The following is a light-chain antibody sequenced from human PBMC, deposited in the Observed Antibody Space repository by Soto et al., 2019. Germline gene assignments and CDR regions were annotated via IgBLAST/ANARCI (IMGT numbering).Light chain of an antibody. V-gene: IGLV1-44*01. CDR3: SSWDDSLRSYV. CDR1: SSNIGANA. J-gene: IGLJ1*01. Sequence: QSVLTQSPSASGTPGQRVSISCSGSSSNIGANAVNWYQHLPGTAPRLLIYNNVQRPSGVPDWFSGSKSGTSVSLAISGLQSEDEGDYYCSSWDDSLRSYVYGSGPQGTVL. CDR2: NNV.